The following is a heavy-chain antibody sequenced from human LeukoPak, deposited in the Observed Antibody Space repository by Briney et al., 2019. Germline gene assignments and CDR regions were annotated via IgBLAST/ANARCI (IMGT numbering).Heavy chain of an antibody. CDR3: ARGQPFGSH. Sequence: PGGSLRLSCVASGFIFSDYWMHWVSQSPGKGLEWVANIKQDGSEKHHVDSVKGRFTISRDNAKDSVYLQMNSLRAEDTAVYYCARGQPFGSHWGQGTLVTVSS. CDR1: GFIFSDYW. D-gene: IGHD3-10*01. CDR2: IKQDGSEK. V-gene: IGHV3-7*03. J-gene: IGHJ4*02.